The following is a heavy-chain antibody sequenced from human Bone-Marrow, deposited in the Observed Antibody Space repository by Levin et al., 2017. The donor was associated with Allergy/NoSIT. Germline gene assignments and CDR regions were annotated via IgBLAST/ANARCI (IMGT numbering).Heavy chain of an antibody. J-gene: IGHJ4*02. Sequence: GGSLRLSCAASGFTFSSYGMHWVRQAPGKGLEWVAVISYDGSNKYYADSVKGRFTISRDNSKNTLYLQMNSLRAEDTAVYYCAKDQGGSYAIDYWGQGTLVTVSS. D-gene: IGHD1-26*01. CDR1: GFTFSSYG. CDR3: AKDQGGSYAIDY. CDR2: ISYDGSNK. V-gene: IGHV3-30*18.